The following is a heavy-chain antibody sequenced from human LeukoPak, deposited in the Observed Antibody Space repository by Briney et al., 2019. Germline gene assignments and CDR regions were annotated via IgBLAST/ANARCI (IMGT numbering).Heavy chain of an antibody. CDR1: GFTFSSYA. Sequence: GGSLRLSCAASGFTFSSYAMHWVRQAPGKGLQWVSLISFGSSYISYADSLKGRFTVSGDDAKSSVYLEMTSLRAEDTAVYYCARASTDYSVTDGFDTWGPGTLVTVSS. D-gene: IGHD4-11*01. CDR3: ARASTDYSVTDGFDT. J-gene: IGHJ5*02. CDR2: ISFGSSYI. V-gene: IGHV3-21*01.